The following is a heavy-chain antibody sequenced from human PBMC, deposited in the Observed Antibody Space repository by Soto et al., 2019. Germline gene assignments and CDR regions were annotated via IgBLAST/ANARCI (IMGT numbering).Heavy chain of an antibody. V-gene: IGHV4-4*07. CDR1: GGSMSKFY. CDR2: VYATGTS. CDR3: VRDGSKTLRDCFDP. J-gene: IGHJ5*02. Sequence: QVQVQESGPGLVKPSETLSLTCSVSGGSMSKFYWRWIRKTAGKGLEWMGRVYATGTSDYNPSLRSRMAMSVDISKKTFSLRLRSVTAADTGVYYCVRDGSKTLRDCFDPWGQGILVTVSS. D-gene: IGHD4-17*01.